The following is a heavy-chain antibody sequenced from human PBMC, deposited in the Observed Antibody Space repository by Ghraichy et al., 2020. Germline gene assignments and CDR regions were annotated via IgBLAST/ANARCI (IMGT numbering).Heavy chain of an antibody. D-gene: IGHD3-22*01. CDR3: GAVPRGHYDSIS. V-gene: IGHV4-59*01. Sequence: SETLSLTCTVSGGSISSYDWSWIRQPPGKGLEWIGYIYYSGGTNYNPSLKSRVTISVDTSKNQFSLKLSSVPAADTAVYYCGAVPRGHYDSISWGQGTLVTVSS. CDR2: IYYSGGT. J-gene: IGHJ4*02. CDR1: GGSISSYD.